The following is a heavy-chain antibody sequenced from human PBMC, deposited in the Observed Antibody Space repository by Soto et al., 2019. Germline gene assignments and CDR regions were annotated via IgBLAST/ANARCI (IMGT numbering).Heavy chain of an antibody. CDR1: GYTSADFG. CDR3: VRDQKSFRVNGKLFDS. Sequence: ASVKVSCKASGYTSADFGISWVRQAPGQGLEWMGCVSGNNGASNPAPKVQGRITMTFDTSTGVSYMALRSLRSDDTAIYYRVRDQKSFRVNGKLFDSWGQGTLVTVCS. V-gene: IGHV1-18*04. D-gene: IGHD3-16*01. J-gene: IGHJ5*01. CDR2: VSGNNGAS.